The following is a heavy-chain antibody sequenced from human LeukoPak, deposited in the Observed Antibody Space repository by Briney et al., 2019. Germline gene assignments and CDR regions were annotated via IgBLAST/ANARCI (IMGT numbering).Heavy chain of an antibody. CDR2: ISYDGSNK. V-gene: IGHV3-30*18. D-gene: IGHD3-22*01. J-gene: IGHJ4*02. Sequence: GRSLRLSCAASGFTFSSYGMHWVRQAPGKGLEWVAVISYDGSNKYYADSVKGRFTISRDNSKNTLYLQMNSLRAEDTAVYYCAKDLNYDSSGTFDYWGQGTLVTVSS. CDR1: GFTFSSYG. CDR3: AKDLNYDSSGTFDY.